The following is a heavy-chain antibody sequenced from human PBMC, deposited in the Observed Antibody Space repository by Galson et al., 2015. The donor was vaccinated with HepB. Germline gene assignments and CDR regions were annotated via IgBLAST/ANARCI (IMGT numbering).Heavy chain of an antibody. V-gene: IGHV3-15*01. CDR1: GFTFSNAW. Sequence: SLRLSCAASGFTFSNAWMSWVRQAPGKGLEWVGRIKSKTDGGTTDYAAPVKARFTISRDDSKNTLYLQMNSLKTEGTAVYYCTTDASSAYYYGYYYGMDVWGQGTTVTVSS. D-gene: IGHD3-22*01. J-gene: IGHJ6*02. CDR2: IKSKTDGGTT. CDR3: TTDASSAYYYGYYYGMDV.